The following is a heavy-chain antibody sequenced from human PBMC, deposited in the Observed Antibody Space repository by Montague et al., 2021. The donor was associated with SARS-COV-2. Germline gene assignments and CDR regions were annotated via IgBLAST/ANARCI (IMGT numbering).Heavy chain of an antibody. CDR1: GGSISSSSYY. CDR3: ARTSKLRESTTGNYYYHAMDV. J-gene: IGHJ6*02. V-gene: IGHV4-39*01. CDR2: VYNAGTT. D-gene: IGHD3-16*01. Sequence: SETLSLTCTVSGGSISSSSYYWGWIRQPPGKGLEWIGNVYNAGTTYYNPSLKSRVTISVDTSKNQFPLNMASVTAADTAVYYCARTSKLRESTTGNYYYHAMDVWGQGTTVTVSS.